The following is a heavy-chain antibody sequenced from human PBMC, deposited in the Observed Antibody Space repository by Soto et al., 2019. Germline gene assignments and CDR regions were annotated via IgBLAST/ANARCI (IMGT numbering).Heavy chain of an antibody. D-gene: IGHD2-2*02. J-gene: IGHJ4*02. CDR1: GYTFTSYY. V-gene: IGHV1-46*01. CDR2: INPSGGST. Sequence: GASVKVSCKASGYTFTSYYMHWVRQAPGQGLEWMGIINPSGGSTSYAQKFQGRVTMTRDTSTSTVYMELSSLRSEDTAVYYCARDNRRYCSSTSCYKGLGYWGQGTLVTVSS. CDR3: ARDNRRYCSSTSCYKGLGY.